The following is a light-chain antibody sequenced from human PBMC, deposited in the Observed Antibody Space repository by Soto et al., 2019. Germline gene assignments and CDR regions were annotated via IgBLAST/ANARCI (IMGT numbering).Light chain of an antibody. V-gene: IGKV1-9*01. CDR2: AAS. CDR1: QGISSY. CDR3: LQHNTFPYT. Sequence: DIQMTQSPPTLSASVGDRVTITCRASQGISSYLAWYQQKPGKAPKLLIYAASTLQSGVPSRFSGSGSGTEFTLTISSLQPEDFATYYCLQHNTFPYTFGQGTKVDIK. J-gene: IGKJ2*01.